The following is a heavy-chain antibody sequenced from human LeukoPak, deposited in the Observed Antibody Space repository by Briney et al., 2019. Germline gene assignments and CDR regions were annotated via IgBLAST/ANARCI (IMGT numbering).Heavy chain of an antibody. Sequence: PGGSLRLSCAASGFTFSSYWISRVRQAPGKGLEWVANIKEDGSEKYYVDSVKGRFTISRDNAKNSLYLQMNSLRAEDTAVYYCARDRLYGYFDYWGQGTLVTVSS. D-gene: IGHD2-8*01. CDR1: GFTFSSYW. CDR3: ARDRLYGYFDY. CDR2: IKEDGSEK. J-gene: IGHJ4*02. V-gene: IGHV3-7*04.